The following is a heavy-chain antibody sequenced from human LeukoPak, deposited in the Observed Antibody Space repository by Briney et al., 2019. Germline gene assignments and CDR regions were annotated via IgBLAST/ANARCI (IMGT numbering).Heavy chain of an antibody. D-gene: IGHD3-10*01. CDR2: ISYDGSNK. Sequence: GGSLRLSCAASGFTFNSYAMHWVRQAPGKGLEWVAVISYDGSNKYYADSVKGRFTISRDNSKNTLYLQMNSLSAEDTAVYYCARDRYGSALSYWGQGTLVTVSS. CDR1: GFTFNSYA. V-gene: IGHV3-30*04. J-gene: IGHJ4*02. CDR3: ARDRYGSALSY.